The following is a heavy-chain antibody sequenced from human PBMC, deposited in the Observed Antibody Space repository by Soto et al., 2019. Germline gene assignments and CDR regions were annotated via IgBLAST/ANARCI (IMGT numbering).Heavy chain of an antibody. D-gene: IGHD3-10*01. V-gene: IGHV3-33*01. Sequence: QVQLVESGGGVVQPRRSLRLSCAASGFTFSSYGMHWVRQAPGKGLEWVAVIWYDGSNKYYADSVKGRFTISRDNSKNTLYLQMNSLRAEDTAVYYCARDAATYYYGSGSYVVGYWGQGTLVTVSS. J-gene: IGHJ4*02. CDR3: ARDAATYYYGSGSYVVGY. CDR2: IWYDGSNK. CDR1: GFTFSSYG.